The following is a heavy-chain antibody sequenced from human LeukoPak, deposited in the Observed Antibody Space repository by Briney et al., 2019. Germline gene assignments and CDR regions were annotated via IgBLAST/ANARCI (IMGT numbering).Heavy chain of an antibody. D-gene: IGHD6-13*01. CDR1: GFTFSNYW. J-gene: IGHJ4*01. Sequence: PGGSLRLSCAVSGFTFSNYWMNWVRQAPGKGLEWVASIGQDGGEKSYVDSVKGRFTISRDNTKNSLYLQMSSLRAEDTAVYYCARDGTAAGLYFDSWGQGTLVTVSS. CDR2: IGQDGGEK. V-gene: IGHV3-7*01. CDR3: ARDGTAAGLYFDS.